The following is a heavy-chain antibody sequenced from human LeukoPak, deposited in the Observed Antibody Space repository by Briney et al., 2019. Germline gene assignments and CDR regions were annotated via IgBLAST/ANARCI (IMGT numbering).Heavy chain of an antibody. Sequence: PGGSLRLSCAASGFTFSSHWMSWVRQAPGKGLEWVANIKEDGSEKYYVDSVKGRFTISRDNAKNLLYLQMNSLRAEDTAVYYCARGGLRYFARWGQGTLVTVSS. J-gene: IGHJ1*01. V-gene: IGHV3-7*04. D-gene: IGHD3-9*01. CDR2: IKEDGSEK. CDR1: GFTFSSHW. CDR3: ARGGLRYFAR.